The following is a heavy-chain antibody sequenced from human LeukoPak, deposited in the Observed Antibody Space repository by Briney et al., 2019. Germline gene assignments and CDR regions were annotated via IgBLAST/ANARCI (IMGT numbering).Heavy chain of an antibody. Sequence: ASVKVSCKASGYTFTSYAMHWVRQAPGQRLEWMGWINAGNGNTKYSQKFQGRVTMTTDTSTSTAYMELRSLRSDDTAVYYCARQARIGYFDLWGRGTLVTVSS. V-gene: IGHV1-3*01. CDR1: GYTFTSYA. D-gene: IGHD3-3*01. CDR2: INAGNGNT. CDR3: ARQARIGYFDL. J-gene: IGHJ2*01.